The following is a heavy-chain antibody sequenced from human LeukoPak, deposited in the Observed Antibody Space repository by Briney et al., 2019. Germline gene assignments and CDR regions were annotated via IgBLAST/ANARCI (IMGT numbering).Heavy chain of an antibody. D-gene: IGHD2-15*01. V-gene: IGHV3-30*02. CDR2: IRYDGSNK. Sequence: PGGSLRLSCAASGFTFSSYGMHWVRQAPGKGLEWVTFIRYDGSNKYYADSVKGRFTISRDNSKDTLYLQMNSLRAEDTAEYYCAKRLSGYCSGGSCYYSAIDVWGQGTMVTVS. CDR3: AKRLSGYCSGGSCYYSAIDV. J-gene: IGHJ3*01. CDR1: GFTFSSYG.